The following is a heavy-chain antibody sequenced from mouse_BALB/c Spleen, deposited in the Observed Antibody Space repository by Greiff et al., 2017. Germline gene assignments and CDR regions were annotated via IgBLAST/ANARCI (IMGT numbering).Heavy chain of an antibody. Sequence: EVQLVESGGGLVQPGGSRKLSCAASGFTFSSFGMHWVRQAPEKGLEWVAYISSGSSTIYYADTVKGRFTISRDNPKNTLFLQMTSLRSDDTAMYYCARSRDYGSLFDYWGQGTTLTVSS. V-gene: IGHV5-17*02. CDR3: ARSRDYGSLFDY. D-gene: IGHD1-1*01. CDR2: ISSGSSTI. CDR1: GFTFSSFG. J-gene: IGHJ2*01.